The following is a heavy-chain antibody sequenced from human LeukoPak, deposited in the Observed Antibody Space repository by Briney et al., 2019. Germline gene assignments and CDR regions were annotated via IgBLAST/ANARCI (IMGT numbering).Heavy chain of an antibody. CDR2: ISAYNGNT. Sequence: ASVKVSCKASGYTFTSYAMNWVRQAPGQGLEWMGWISAYNGNTNYAQKLQGRVTMTTDTSTSTAYMELRSLRSDDTAVYYCARGPANDCSSTSCYRYYYYYMDVWGKGTTVTISS. CDR3: ARGPANDCSSTSCYRYYYYYMDV. V-gene: IGHV1-18*01. D-gene: IGHD2-2*01. CDR1: GYTFTSYA. J-gene: IGHJ6*03.